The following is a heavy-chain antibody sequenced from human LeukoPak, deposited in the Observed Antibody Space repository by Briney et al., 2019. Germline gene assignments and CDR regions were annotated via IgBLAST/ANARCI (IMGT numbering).Heavy chain of an antibody. Sequence: GRSLRLSCAASGFTFDDYAMHWVRQAPGKGLEWVSGVSWNSGTIAYADSVKGRLTISRDNAKNSLYLQMNSLRAEDTALYFCARETPARYDFDYWGQGTLVTVSS. V-gene: IGHV3-9*01. J-gene: IGHJ4*02. D-gene: IGHD1-1*01. CDR2: VSWNSGTI. CDR1: GFTFDDYA. CDR3: ARETPARYDFDY.